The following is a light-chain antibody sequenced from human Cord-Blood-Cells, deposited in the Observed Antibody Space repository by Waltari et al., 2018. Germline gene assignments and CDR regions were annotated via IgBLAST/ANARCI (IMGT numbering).Light chain of an antibody. CDR3: CSYAGSYTFV. V-gene: IGLV2-11*01. J-gene: IGLJ3*02. CDR2: DVS. Sequence: QSALTQPRSVSGSPGQSVTISCTGTSSDVGGYNYVSWYQQHPGKAPKLMIYDVSKRPSGVPYRFSGSKSGNTASLTISGRQAEDEADYYCCSYAGSYTFVFGGGTKLTVL. CDR1: SSDVGGYNY.